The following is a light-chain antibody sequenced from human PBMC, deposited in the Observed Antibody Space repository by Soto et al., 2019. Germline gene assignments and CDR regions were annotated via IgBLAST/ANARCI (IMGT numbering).Light chain of an antibody. V-gene: IGKV3-20*01. CDR3: QLYSGSPMYT. Sequence: EIVLTQSPATLSLSPGDRATLSCRASQSVDRYLAWYHEKPGQAPRLLIYGASNRATGMPDRFSGSGSGTDFTLTISRLEPEDFAVYYCQLYSGSPMYTFGQGTRLDVK. CDR1: QSVDRY. J-gene: IGKJ2*01. CDR2: GAS.